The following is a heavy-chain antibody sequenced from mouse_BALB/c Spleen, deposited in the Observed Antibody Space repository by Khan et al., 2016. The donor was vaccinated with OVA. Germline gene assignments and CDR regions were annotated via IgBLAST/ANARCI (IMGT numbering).Heavy chain of an antibody. V-gene: IGHV5-9-3*01. J-gene: IGHJ3*01. D-gene: IGHD1-1*01. CDR1: GFTFSNYA. CDR2: ISSGGSYT. CDR3: AREWFTTGVATPFAY. Sequence: EVQVVESGGGLVKPGGSLKLSCAVSGFTFSNYAMSWVRQTPEKRLEWVASISSGGSYTYYPDSVQGRFTISRDNAKNTLYLQMSSLRSADTALYNCAREWFTTGVATPFAYWGQGTLVTVSA.